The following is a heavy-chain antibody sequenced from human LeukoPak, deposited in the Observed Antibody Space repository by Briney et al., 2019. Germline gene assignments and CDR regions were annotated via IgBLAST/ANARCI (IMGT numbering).Heavy chain of an antibody. Sequence: SETLSLTCAVYGGSFSGYYWSWIRQPPGKGLEWIGEINHSGSTNYNPSLKSRVTISVDTSKNQFSLKLSSVTAADTAVYYCARGIPPGVSSGYYYASPYYFDYWGQGTLVTVSS. CDR3: ARGIPPGVSSGYYYASPYYFDY. CDR1: GGSFSGYY. J-gene: IGHJ4*02. V-gene: IGHV4-34*01. D-gene: IGHD3-22*01. CDR2: INHSGST.